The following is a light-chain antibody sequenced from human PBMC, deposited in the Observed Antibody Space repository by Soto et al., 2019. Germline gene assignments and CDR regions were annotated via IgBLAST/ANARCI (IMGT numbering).Light chain of an antibody. Sequence: QSALTQPASVSGSPGQSITISCTGTSSDVGGYNYVSWYQQHPGKAPKLMIYEVSNRPSGVSSRFSGSKSGNTASLTISGLQAEDEADYYCSSYTSSSTLEDWVFGGGTKLTVL. V-gene: IGLV2-14*01. J-gene: IGLJ3*02. CDR2: EVS. CDR1: SSDVGGYNY. CDR3: SSYTSSSTLEDWV.